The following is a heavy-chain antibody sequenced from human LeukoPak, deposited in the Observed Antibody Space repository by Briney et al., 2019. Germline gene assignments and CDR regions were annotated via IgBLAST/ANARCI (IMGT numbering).Heavy chain of an antibody. CDR2: IVTDGRST. CDR3: ARTNIGYSYAPY. Sequence: AGSMSLASTVYGFTFSSYWMHWDRQAPGGVLVWVSRIVTDGRSTVYADSVKGRFTISRDNSKNPMYLQMNSVRAEDTAVYYCARTNIGYSYAPYWGQGTLVTVSS. CDR1: GFTFSSYW. D-gene: IGHD5-18*01. V-gene: IGHV3-74*01. J-gene: IGHJ4*02.